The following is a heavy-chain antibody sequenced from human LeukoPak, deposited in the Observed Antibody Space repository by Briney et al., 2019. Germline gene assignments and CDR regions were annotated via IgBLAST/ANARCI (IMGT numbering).Heavy chain of an antibody. CDR1: GGSISSYY. CDR2: IYYSGST. D-gene: IGHD6-13*01. V-gene: IGHV4-59*12. J-gene: IGHJ4*02. CDR3: AREAAMQYFFDY. Sequence: SETLSLTCTVSGGSISSYYWSWIRQPPGKGLEWIGYIYYSGSTNYNPSLKSRVAISVDTSKNQFSLKLSSVTAADTAVYYCAREAAMQYFFDYWGQGILVTVSS.